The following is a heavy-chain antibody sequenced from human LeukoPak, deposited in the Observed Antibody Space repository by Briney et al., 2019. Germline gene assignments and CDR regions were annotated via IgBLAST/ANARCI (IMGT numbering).Heavy chain of an antibody. Sequence: SETLSLTCAVSGGSISSGGYSWSWIRQPPGKGLEWIGYIYHSGSTYYNPSLKSRVTISVDRSKNQFSLKLSSVTAADTAVYYCARDQGSGSYPAFDIWGQGTMVTVSS. CDR1: GGSISSGGYS. D-gene: IGHD3-10*01. V-gene: IGHV4-30-2*01. J-gene: IGHJ3*02. CDR3: ARDQGSGSYPAFDI. CDR2: IYHSGST.